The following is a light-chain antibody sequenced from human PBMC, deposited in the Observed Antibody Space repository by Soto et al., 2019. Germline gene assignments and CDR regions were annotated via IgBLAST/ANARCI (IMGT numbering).Light chain of an antibody. CDR2: GAS. Sequence: EVVMTQSPAPLSVSPGEGVTLSCRASQGIGDTLAWYQHKPGQTPRLLIYGASSRATGIPDRFSGSGSGTDFTLTISRLEPEYFAVYYCQQYTNWRTFGQGTKVDIK. CDR3: QQYTNWRT. V-gene: IGKV3D-15*01. J-gene: IGKJ1*01. CDR1: QGIGDT.